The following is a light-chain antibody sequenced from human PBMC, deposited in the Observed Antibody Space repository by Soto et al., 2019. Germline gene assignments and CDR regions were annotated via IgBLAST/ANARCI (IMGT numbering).Light chain of an antibody. CDR3: SSYTSSSTLNYV. J-gene: IGLJ1*01. CDR1: SSDVGVYNY. CDR2: DVS. V-gene: IGLV2-14*01. Sequence: QSALTQPASVSGSPGQSITISCTGTSSDVGVYNYVSWYQQHPGKAPKLMIYDVSNRPSGVSNRFSGSKSGNTASLTISGLQAEDEADYYCSSYTSSSTLNYVFGTGTKLTVL.